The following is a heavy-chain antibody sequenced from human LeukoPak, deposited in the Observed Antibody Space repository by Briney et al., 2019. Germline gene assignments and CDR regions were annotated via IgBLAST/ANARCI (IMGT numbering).Heavy chain of an antibody. CDR2: ISSSGSTI. CDR1: GFTFSSYE. CDR3: ARTIRRYYDILTGYFQPLYYFDY. J-gene: IGHJ4*02. Sequence: GGSLRLSCAASGFTFSSYEMNWVRQAPGKGLEWVSYISSSGSTIYYADSVKGRFTISRDNAKNSLYLQMNSLRAEDTAVYYCARTIRRYYDILTGYFQPLYYFDYWGQGTLVTVSS. V-gene: IGHV3-48*03. D-gene: IGHD3-9*01.